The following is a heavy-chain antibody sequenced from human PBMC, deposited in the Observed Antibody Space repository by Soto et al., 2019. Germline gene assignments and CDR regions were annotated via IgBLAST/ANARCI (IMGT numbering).Heavy chain of an antibody. CDR3: ARQPDYGDLFEALDY. J-gene: IGHJ4*02. V-gene: IGHV3-21*01. CDR1: GFTFSGFG. D-gene: IGHD4-17*01. Sequence: PGGSLRLSCAGSGFTFSGFGMHWVRQAPGKGLEWVSSISSSSSYIYYADSVKGRFTISRDNAKNSLYLQMNSLRAEDTAVYYCARQPDYGDLFEALDYWGQGTLVTVSS. CDR2: ISSSSSYI.